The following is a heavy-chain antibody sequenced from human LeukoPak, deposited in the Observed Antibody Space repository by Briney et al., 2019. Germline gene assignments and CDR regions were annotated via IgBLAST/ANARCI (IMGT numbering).Heavy chain of an antibody. CDR1: GFTFSSYA. CDR2: ISSNGGST. CDR3: VKDQTTMVLGVTFDY. V-gene: IGHV3-64D*09. J-gene: IGHJ4*02. Sequence: GGSLRLSCSASGFTFSSYAMHWVRQAPGKGLEYVSAISSNGGSTYYADSVKGRFTISRDNSKNTLYLQMSSLRAEDTAVYYCVKDQTTMVLGVTFDYWGQGTLVTVSS. D-gene: IGHD3-10*01.